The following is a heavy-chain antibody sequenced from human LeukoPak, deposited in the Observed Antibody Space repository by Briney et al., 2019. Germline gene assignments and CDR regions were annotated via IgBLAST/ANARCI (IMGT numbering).Heavy chain of an antibody. CDR1: GGSVSSGSYY. CDR3: ASRDTYGSEQGFDY. J-gene: IGHJ4*02. Sequence: SETLSLTCTVSGGSVSSGSYYWSWIRQPPGKGLEWIGYIYYSGSTNYNPSLKSRVTISADTSKNQFSLKLSSVTAADTAVYYCASRDTYGSEQGFDYWGQGTLVTVSS. D-gene: IGHD3-10*01. CDR2: IYYSGST. V-gene: IGHV4-61*01.